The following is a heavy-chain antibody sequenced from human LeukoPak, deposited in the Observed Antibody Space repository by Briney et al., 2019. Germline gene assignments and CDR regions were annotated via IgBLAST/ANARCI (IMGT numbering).Heavy chain of an antibody. CDR3: ARLHGDLLTGRYFDY. J-gene: IGHJ4*02. CDR2: ISSSSTYI. D-gene: IGHD3-9*01. V-gene: IGHV3-21*01. CDR1: RFTFSPYS. Sequence: GGSLRLSCAASRFTFSPYSMNWVRQAPGKGLEWVSSISSSSTYIYYADSVKGRFTISRDNAKNSLYLQMHSLRAEDTAVYYCARLHGDLLTGRYFDYWGQGTLVTVSS.